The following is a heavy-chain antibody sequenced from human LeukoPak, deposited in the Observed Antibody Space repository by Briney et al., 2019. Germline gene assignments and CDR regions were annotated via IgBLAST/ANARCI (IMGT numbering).Heavy chain of an antibody. CDR1: GYIFTSYW. Sequence: GESLKISCKGSGYIFTSYWIGWVRQMPGKGLEWMGIIYPGDSDTTYSPSFQGQVTISADKSITTAYLQLNSLKASDTAMYYCAREGGSQHWYFDLWGRGTLVTVSS. V-gene: IGHV5-51*01. CDR2: IYPGDSDT. J-gene: IGHJ2*01. CDR3: AREGGSQHWYFDL.